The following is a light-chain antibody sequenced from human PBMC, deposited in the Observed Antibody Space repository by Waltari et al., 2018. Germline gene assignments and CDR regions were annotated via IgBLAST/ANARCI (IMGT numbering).Light chain of an antibody. V-gene: IGLV2-23*02. J-gene: IGLJ2*01. CDR1: PRDVGDYNY. CDR2: DVI. CDR3: CSYAGSSTFVL. Sequence: QSALTQPASVSGSPGQSITISCPGTPRDVGDYNYVSCYQQHPGRAPKLMIYDVIKRPSGVSNRFSGSKSGNTASLTISGLQAEDEADYYCCSYAGSSTFVLFGGGTKLTVL.